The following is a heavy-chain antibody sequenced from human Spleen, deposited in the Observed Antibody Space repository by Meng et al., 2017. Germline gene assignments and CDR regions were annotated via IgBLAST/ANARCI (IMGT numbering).Heavy chain of an antibody. CDR3: ARGGTNWGSFDI. CDR1: GDSVSSNSAA. J-gene: IGHJ3*02. V-gene: IGHV6-1*01. CDR2: TYYRSTWYN. D-gene: IGHD7-27*01. Sequence: SETLSLTCVISGDSVSSNSAAWSWIRQSPSRGLEWLGRTYYRSTWYNDYAAFVRGRITINPDTSKNQFSLHLNSVTPEDTAVYYCARGGTNWGSFDIWGQGTMVTVSS.